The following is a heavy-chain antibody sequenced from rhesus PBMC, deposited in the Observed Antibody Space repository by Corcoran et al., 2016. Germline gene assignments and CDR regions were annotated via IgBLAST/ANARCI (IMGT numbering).Heavy chain of an antibody. V-gene: IGHV4S9*01. CDR3: GRDFDF. Sequence: QVQLQESGPGLVKPPETLSLRCAVAGGSISGDYYWTWIRQSPGKGLEWIGSVYGNGATTYYNPSVKSRVTISKDTSKNQLFLILSSVTAADTAVYYCGRDFDFWGQGVLVTVSP. J-gene: IGHJ4*01. CDR2: VYGNGATT. CDR1: GGSISGDYY.